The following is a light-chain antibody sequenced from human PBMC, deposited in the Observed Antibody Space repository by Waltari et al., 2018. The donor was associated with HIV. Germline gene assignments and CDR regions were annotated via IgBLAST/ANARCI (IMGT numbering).Light chain of an antibody. V-gene: IGLV1-47*01. CDR1: SSRLGSNY. CDR2: RNN. J-gene: IGLJ1*01. CDR3: AAWDASLSGYV. Sequence: QSVLTQPPSASGTPGQRVTISCSGSSSRLGSNYVYWYQQLPGTAPKLLIYRNNQRPSGVPDRFSGSKSGTSASLAISGLRSEDEADYYCAAWDASLSGYVFGTGTKVTVL.